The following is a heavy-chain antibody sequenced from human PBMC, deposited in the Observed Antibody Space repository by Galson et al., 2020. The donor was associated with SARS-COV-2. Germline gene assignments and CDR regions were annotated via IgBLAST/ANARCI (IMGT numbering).Heavy chain of an antibody. J-gene: IGHJ6*02. D-gene: IGHD5-18*01. V-gene: IGHV3-73*01. CDR1: GFTFSGSA. Sequence: QLGESLKISCAASGFTFSGSAMHWVRQASGKGLEWVGRIRSKANSYATAYAASVKGRFTISRDDSKNTAYQQMNSLKTEDTAVYYCTRSSRSDTAMVISYYYYGMDVWGQGTTVTVSS. CDR2: IRSKANSYAT. CDR3: TRSSRSDTAMVISYYYYGMDV.